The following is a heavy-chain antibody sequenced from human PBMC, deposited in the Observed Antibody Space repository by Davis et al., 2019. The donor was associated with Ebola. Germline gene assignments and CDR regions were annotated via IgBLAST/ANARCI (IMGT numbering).Heavy chain of an antibody. CDR2: IYAGDSDT. D-gene: IGHD3-16*01. CDR3: ARCRSLGTYYYMDV. J-gene: IGHJ6*03. V-gene: IGHV5-51*01. Sequence: GESLKISCKGSGYSFTNYWTGWVRQMPGKGLEWMGIIYAGDSDTRYSPSFQGQVTIAADKSINTAYLQWSSLKASDTAVYYCARCRSLGTYYYMDVWGKGTTVIVSS. CDR1: GYSFTNYW.